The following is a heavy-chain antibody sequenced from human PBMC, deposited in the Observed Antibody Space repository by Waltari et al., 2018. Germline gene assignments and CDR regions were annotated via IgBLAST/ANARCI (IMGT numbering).Heavy chain of an antibody. J-gene: IGHJ6*02. Sequence: EVQLVESGGGLVQPGGSLRLSCAASGFTFSSYSMNWVRQAPGKGLEWVSYISSSSSTIYYADSVKGRFTISRDNAKNSLYLQMNSLRAEDTAVYYCARDGGLAYYYGMDVWGQGTTVTVSS. V-gene: IGHV3-48*01. CDR2: ISSSSSTI. CDR1: GFTFSSYS. D-gene: IGHD3-16*01. CDR3: ARDGGLAYYYGMDV.